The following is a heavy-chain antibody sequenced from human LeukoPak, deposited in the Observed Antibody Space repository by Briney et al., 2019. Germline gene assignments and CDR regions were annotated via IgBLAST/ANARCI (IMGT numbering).Heavy chain of an antibody. CDR2: IIPIFGTA. J-gene: IGHJ4*02. CDR3: ARPHYYDSSGYHAHFDH. Sequence: ASVKVSCKASGGTFSNYAISWVRQAPGQGLEWMGGIIPIFGTANYAQKFQGRVTITADESTSTAYMELSSLRSEDTAVYYCARPHYYDSSGYHAHFDHWGQGTLVTVSS. D-gene: IGHD3-22*01. CDR1: GGTFSNYA. V-gene: IGHV1-69*13.